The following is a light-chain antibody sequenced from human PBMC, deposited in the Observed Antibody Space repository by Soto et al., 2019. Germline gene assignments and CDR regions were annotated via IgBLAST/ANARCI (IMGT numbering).Light chain of an antibody. CDR1: RSDVGGYNY. CDR3: NSYTSTSSWV. V-gene: IGLV2-14*01. Sequence: QSALTQPASVSGSPGQSITISCIGTRSDVGGYNYVSWYQQHPGKAPKLMIYEVSNRPSGVSNRFSGSKSGNTASLTISGLQAEDEADYYCNSYTSTSSWVFGGGTKLTVL. J-gene: IGLJ3*02. CDR2: EVS.